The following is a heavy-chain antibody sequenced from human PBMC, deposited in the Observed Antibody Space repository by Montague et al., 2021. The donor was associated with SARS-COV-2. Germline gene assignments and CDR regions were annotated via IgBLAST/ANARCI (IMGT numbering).Heavy chain of an antibody. V-gene: IGHV2-70*11. CDR1: GFSLSTSGMC. Sequence: PALVKPTQTLTLTCTFSGFSLSTSGMCVSWIRQPPGKALEWLARIDWDDDKYYSTSLKTRLTISKDTSKNQVVLTMTNMDPVDTATYYCARIIVTGAGSPFDPGGQGTLVTVSS. CDR2: IDWDDDK. CDR3: ARIIVTGAGSPFDP. J-gene: IGHJ5*02. D-gene: IGHD6-13*01.